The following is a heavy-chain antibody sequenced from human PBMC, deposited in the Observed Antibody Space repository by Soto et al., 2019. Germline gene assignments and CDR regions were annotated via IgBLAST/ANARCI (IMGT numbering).Heavy chain of an antibody. V-gene: IGHV3-48*01. D-gene: IGHD2-15*01. Sequence: EVQLVESGGGLVQPGGSLRLSCAASGFTFSSYSMNWVRQAPGKGLEWVSYISSSSSTIYYADSVKGRFTISRDNAKNSLYLQMNSLRAEDTAVYYCARGLPCSGGSCYVGWFDPWGQGTLVTVSS. CDR2: ISSSSSTI. CDR3: ARGLPCSGGSCYVGWFDP. CDR1: GFTFSSYS. J-gene: IGHJ5*02.